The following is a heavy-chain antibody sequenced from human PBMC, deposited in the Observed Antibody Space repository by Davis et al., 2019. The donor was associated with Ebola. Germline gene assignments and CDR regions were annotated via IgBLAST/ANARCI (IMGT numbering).Heavy chain of an antibody. CDR1: GFTFSDHY. D-gene: IGHD5-18*01. J-gene: IGHJ6*02. Sequence: GESLKISCAASGFTFSDHYMDWVRQAPGKGLEWVGRTRNKANSYTTEYAASVKGRFTISRDDSKNSLYLQMNSLKTEDTAVYYCASLDTAMGIGMDVWGQGTTVTVSS. CDR3: ASLDTAMGIGMDV. CDR2: TRNKANSYTT. V-gene: IGHV3-72*01.